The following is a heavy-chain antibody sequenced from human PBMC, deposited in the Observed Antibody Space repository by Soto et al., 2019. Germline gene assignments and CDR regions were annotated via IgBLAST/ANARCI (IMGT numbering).Heavy chain of an antibody. J-gene: IGHJ4*02. CDR2: ISGSGGST. Sequence: PGGSLRLSCAASGFTFSSYAMSWVRQAPGKGLEWVSAISGSGGSTYYADSVKGRFTISRDNSKNTLYLQMNSLRAEDTAVYYCAKIISVGVKWPTDYWGQGTLVTVSS. CDR1: GFTFSSYA. CDR3: AKIISVGVKWPTDY. D-gene: IGHD1-26*01. V-gene: IGHV3-23*01.